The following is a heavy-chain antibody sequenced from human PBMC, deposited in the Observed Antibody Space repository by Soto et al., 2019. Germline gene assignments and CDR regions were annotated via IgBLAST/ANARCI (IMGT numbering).Heavy chain of an antibody. D-gene: IGHD3-16*02. CDR3: TTETNRPVTYYDYIWGSYLKDY. CDR2: IKSKTDGGTT. Sequence: GGSLRLSCAASGFTFSNAWMSWVRQAPGKGLEWVGRIKSKTDGGTTDYAAPVKGRFTISRDDSKNTLYLQMNSLKTEDTAVYYCTTETNRPVTYYDYIWGSYLKDYWGQGTLVTVSS. J-gene: IGHJ4*02. V-gene: IGHV3-15*01. CDR1: GFTFSNAW.